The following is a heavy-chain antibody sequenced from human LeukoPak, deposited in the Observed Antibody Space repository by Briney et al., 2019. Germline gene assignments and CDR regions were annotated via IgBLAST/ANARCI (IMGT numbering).Heavy chain of an antibody. V-gene: IGHV4-31*03. CDR3: ARDRGAYCGGDCYSSPSYYYGMDV. CDR2: IYYSGST. D-gene: IGHD2-21*02. CDR1: GGSISSGGYY. J-gene: IGHJ6*02. Sequence: SQTLSLTCTVSGGSISSGGYYWSWIRKHPGKGLDWIGYIYYSGSTYYNPSLKSRVTISVDTSKNQFSLKLSSVTAADTAVYYCARDRGAYCGGDCYSSPSYYYGMDVWGQGTTVTVSS.